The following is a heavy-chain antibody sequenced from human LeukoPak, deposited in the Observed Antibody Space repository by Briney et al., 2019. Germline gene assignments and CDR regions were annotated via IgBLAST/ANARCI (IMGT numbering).Heavy chain of an antibody. V-gene: IGHV4-59*01. CDR3: ARSAVAAAFDY. Sequence: PSETLSLTCTVSGGSIGSYYWSWIRQPPGKGLEWIGYIYYSGSTNYNPSLKSRVTISVDTSKNQFSLKLSSVTAADTAVYYCARSAVAAAFDYWGQGTLVTVSS. CDR2: IYYSGST. CDR1: GGSIGSYY. J-gene: IGHJ4*02. D-gene: IGHD6-19*01.